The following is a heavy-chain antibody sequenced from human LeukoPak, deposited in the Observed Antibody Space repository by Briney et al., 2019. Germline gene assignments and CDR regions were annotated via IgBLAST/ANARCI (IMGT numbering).Heavy chain of an antibody. Sequence: GGSLRLSCAASGFTFDDYAMHWVRQAPGKGLEWVSGISWNSGSIGYADSVKGRFTISRDNAKNSLYLQMNSLRAEDTALYYCAKDLSHPLLSPTFDYWGQGTLVTVSS. D-gene: IGHD2-2*01. CDR2: ISWNSGSI. CDR3: AKDLSHPLLSPTFDY. J-gene: IGHJ4*02. CDR1: GFTFDDYA. V-gene: IGHV3-9*01.